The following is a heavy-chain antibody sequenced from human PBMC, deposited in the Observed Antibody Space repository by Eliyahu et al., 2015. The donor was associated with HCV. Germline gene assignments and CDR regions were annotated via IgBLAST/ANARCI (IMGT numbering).Heavy chain of an antibody. CDR2: IYYSGST. Sequence: QLQLQESGPGLVKPSETLSLTCTVSGGSISRSNYYWGWIRQPPGKGLEWIGSIYYSGSTYDNPSLKSRVTISVDTSKNQFSLKLSSVTAADTAVYYCARLAYCRGGTCYSRYLDLWGRGTLVTVSS. CDR3: ARLAYCRGGTCYSRYLDL. CDR1: GGSISRSNYY. J-gene: IGHJ2*01. V-gene: IGHV4-39*01. D-gene: IGHD2-15*01.